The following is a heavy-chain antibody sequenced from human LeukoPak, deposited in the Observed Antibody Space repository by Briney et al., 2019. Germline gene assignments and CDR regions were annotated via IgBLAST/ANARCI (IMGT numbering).Heavy chain of an antibody. CDR2: IRSKANSYAT. CDR3: MNYDSSGYFPYFGY. V-gene: IGHV3-73*01. Sequence: PGGSLRLSCAASGFTFSSYAMSWVRQASGKGLEWVGRIRSKANSYATAYAASVKGRFTISRDDSKNTAYLQMNSLKTEDTAVYYCMNYDSSGYFPYFGYWGQGTLVTVSS. CDR1: GFTFSSYA. D-gene: IGHD3-22*01. J-gene: IGHJ4*02.